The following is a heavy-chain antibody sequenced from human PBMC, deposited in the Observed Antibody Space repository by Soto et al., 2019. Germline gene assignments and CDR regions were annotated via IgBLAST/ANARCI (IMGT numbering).Heavy chain of an antibody. CDR2: INPNSGGT. Sequence: ASVKVSCKASGYTFTGYYMHWVRQAPGQGLEWMGWINPNSGGTNYAQKFQGWVTMTRDTSISTAYMELSRLRPDDTAVYYCARGINTTTVTTTHYNWFDPWGQGTLVTVSS. CDR3: ARGINTTTVTTTHYNWFDP. D-gene: IGHD4-4*01. J-gene: IGHJ5*02. V-gene: IGHV1-2*04. CDR1: GYTFTGYY.